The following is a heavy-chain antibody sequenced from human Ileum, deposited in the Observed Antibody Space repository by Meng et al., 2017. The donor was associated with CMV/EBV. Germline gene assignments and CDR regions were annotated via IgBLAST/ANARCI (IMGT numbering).Heavy chain of an antibody. J-gene: IGHJ6*02. V-gene: IGHV3-53*01. D-gene: IGHD2-15*01. CDR2: IYSSGGT. CDR3: AREVGVGVSTGGLDV. Sequence: GGSLRLSCAASGFTVSSNYIRWVSQAPGKGLEWVSVIYSSGGTNYADSVRGRFTISRDSSKNTLELQLNSLSVEDTAVYYFAREVGVGVSTGGLDVWGQGTTVTVSS. CDR1: GFTVSSNY.